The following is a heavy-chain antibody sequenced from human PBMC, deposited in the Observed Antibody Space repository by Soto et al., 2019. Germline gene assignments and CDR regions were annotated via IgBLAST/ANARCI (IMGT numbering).Heavy chain of an antibody. CDR2: INHSGST. D-gene: IGHD3-22*01. J-gene: IGHJ5*02. Sequence: PSETLSLTCAVYGGSSSNYYWTWIRQPPGKGLEWIGEINHSGSTRYNPSLGSRVTFSVDASKNQFSLNLSSVTAADTAVYYCARGFYDTGGYSSPFDIWGQGILVTVSS. CDR3: ARGFYDTGGYSSPFDI. V-gene: IGHV4-34*01. CDR1: GGSSSNYY.